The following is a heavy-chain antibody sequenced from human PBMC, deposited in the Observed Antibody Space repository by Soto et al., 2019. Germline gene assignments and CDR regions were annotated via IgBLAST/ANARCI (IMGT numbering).Heavy chain of an antibody. Sequence: ASVKVSCKASGYTFTSYGISWVRQAPGQGLEWMGWISAYNGNTNYAQKLQGRVTMTTDTSTSTAYMELRSLRSDDTAVYYCAREGNYDILTGYYYYYYGMDVWGQGTTVTVSS. V-gene: IGHV1-18*01. CDR2: ISAYNGNT. CDR3: AREGNYDILTGYYYYYYGMDV. J-gene: IGHJ6*02. CDR1: GYTFTSYG. D-gene: IGHD3-9*01.